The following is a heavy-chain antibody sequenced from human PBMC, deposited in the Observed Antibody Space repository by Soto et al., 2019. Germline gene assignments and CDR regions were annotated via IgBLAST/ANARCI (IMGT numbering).Heavy chain of an antibody. J-gene: IGHJ6*02. D-gene: IGHD2-8*01. V-gene: IGHV2-70*01. CDR3: ARTWGPQVSYYGMDV. Sequence: SGPTLVNPTQTLTLTCTFSGFSLSTSGMGVSWIRQPPGKALEWLALIDWDDDKYYSTSLKTRLTISKDTSKNQVVLTMTNMDPVDTATYYCARTWGPQVSYYGMDVWGQGTTVTVSS. CDR1: GFSLSTSGMG. CDR2: IDWDDDK.